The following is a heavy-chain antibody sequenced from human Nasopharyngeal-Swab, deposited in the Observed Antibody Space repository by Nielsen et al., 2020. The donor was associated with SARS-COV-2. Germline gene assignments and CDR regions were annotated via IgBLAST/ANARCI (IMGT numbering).Heavy chain of an antibody. D-gene: IGHD6-13*01. J-gene: IGHJ4*02. V-gene: IGHV4-39*01. Sequence: SETLSPTCTASGDSIAYSTFYWGWIRQPPGKGLEWIGHIYYNGNTYQNPSLKSRLTISVDKSKNQFSLQLSSVTAADTAVYYCVRSSSWYYFDYWAQGTQVTVSS. CDR3: VRSSSWYYFDY. CDR1: GDSIAYSTFY. CDR2: IYYNGNT.